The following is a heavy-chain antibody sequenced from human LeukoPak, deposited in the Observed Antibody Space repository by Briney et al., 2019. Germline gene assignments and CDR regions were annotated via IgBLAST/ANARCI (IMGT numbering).Heavy chain of an antibody. D-gene: IGHD3-22*01. V-gene: IGHV3-7*04. CDR3: ARVLWGSSGYYFEH. J-gene: IGHJ4*02. CDR2: IKQDGSEK. Sequence: GGSLRLSCAASGFTFSSYWMSWVRQAPGKGLEWVANIKQDGSEKFYVDSVKGRFTISRDNAKNSLSLQMSSLRAQDTAVYYCARVLWGSSGYYFEHWGQGTLVTVSS. CDR1: GFTFSSYW.